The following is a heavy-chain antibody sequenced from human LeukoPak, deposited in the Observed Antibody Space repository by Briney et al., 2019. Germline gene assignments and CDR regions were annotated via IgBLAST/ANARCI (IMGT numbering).Heavy chain of an antibody. J-gene: IGHJ4*02. CDR2: ISPSNGDT. V-gene: IGHV1-18*04. CDR3: ARDSGWELRHFFFDD. Sequence: ASVKVSCKASGYTFTSYSINWVRRAPGQGLEWMGWISPSNGDTSYAHKVQDRVTMTAGTSTRTVYMELRSLGSDDTAIYYCARDSGWELRHFFFDDWGQGTLVTVSS. D-gene: IGHD4-23*01. CDR1: GYTFTSYS.